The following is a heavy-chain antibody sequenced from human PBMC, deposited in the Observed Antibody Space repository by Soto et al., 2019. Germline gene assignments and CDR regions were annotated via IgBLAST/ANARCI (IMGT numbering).Heavy chain of an antibody. CDR2: ISNDGSKK. CDR3: AKTRRGYDMFFYGLDV. J-gene: IGHJ6*02. V-gene: IGHV3-30*18. CDR1: GFRFSDYG. Sequence: QVHLVESGGGVVQPGRSLRLACAVSGFRFSDYGMHWVRQAPGKGLEWVAVISNDGSKKYYGDSVQGRFTISRDDSKSTVYVQMDSLKPEDTAVYYCAKTRRGYDMFFYGLDVWGQGTKVTVSS. D-gene: IGHD5-12*01.